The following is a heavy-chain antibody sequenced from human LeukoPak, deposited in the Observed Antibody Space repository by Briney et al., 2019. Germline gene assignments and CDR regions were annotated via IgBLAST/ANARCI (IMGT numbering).Heavy chain of an antibody. CDR2: ISSSSGYI. CDR3: ARVVEQWLVSSGDY. V-gene: IGHV3-21*01. J-gene: IGHJ4*02. CDR1: GFTFNSYS. D-gene: IGHD6-19*01. Sequence: GGSLRLSCAASGFTFNSYSMNWVRQTPGKGLEWVSSISSSSGYINYADSVKGRFTISRDNAKNSLYLQMNSLRAEDTAVYYCARVVEQWLVSSGDYWGQGTLVTVSS.